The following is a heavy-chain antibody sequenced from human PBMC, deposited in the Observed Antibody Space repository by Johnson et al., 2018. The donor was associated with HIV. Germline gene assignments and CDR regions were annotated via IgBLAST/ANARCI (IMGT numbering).Heavy chain of an antibody. CDR2: ISWDGVGT. V-gene: IGHV3-43*01. J-gene: IGHJ3*02. D-gene: IGHD5-24*01. CDR3: AKAESNYGRAFDI. Sequence: QLVESGGAVVQPGGSLRLSCAASGFIFDDYTMHWVRQAPGKGLEWVSLISWDGVGTYYAASVKGRFTVSRDNRKNSLYLQMNSLRTEDTALYYCAKAESNYGRAFDIWGQGTMVTVSS. CDR1: GFIFDDYT.